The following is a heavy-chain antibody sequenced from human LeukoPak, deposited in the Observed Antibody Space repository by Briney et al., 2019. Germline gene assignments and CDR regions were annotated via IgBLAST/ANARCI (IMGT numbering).Heavy chain of an antibody. CDR2: ISHDGRTK. J-gene: IGHJ2*01. D-gene: IGHD3-16*01. CDR3: ARDPWGSPQYFDL. CDR1: GFNFDNFA. Sequence: QAGGSLRLSCVVSGFNFDNFAMHWVRQPLGKGLEWVAVISHDGRTKYYADSMKGRITISRDNSKNTLYLQMNSLRAEDTAVYYCARDPWGSPQYFDLWGRGTLVTVSS. V-gene: IGHV3-30*04.